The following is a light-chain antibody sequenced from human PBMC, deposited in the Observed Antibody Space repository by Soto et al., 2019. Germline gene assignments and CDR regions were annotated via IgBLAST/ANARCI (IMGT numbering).Light chain of an antibody. CDR1: QSVLYSSTNRNY. CDR3: QQYYDIPPT. Sequence: DIVMTQSPDSLAVSLGERATINCKSSQSVLYSSTNRNYLAWYQQKPGQPPNLLIYWASTRESGVPDRFSGSGYGTDFTLTISSLQAEDVAVYYCQQYYDIPPTFGQGTKVEIK. CDR2: WAS. J-gene: IGKJ1*01. V-gene: IGKV4-1*01.